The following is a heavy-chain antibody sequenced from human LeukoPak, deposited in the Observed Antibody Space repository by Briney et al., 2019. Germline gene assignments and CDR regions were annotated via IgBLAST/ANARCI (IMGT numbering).Heavy chain of an antibody. CDR2: IWYDGSNK. CDR1: GFSFSSYG. Sequence: GGPLRLSCAAPGFSFSSYGVQWIREAPGKGLEWVAVIWYDGSNKYYADSVKGRFTISRDKSKNTLYLQMNSLRAEDTAVYYCAKEVRGSFDYWGQGTLLTVSS. CDR3: AKEVRGSFDY. V-gene: IGHV3-33*03. D-gene: IGHD3-10*01. J-gene: IGHJ4*02.